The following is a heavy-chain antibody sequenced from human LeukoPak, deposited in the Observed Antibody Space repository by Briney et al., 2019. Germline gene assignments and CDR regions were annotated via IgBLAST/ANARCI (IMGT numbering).Heavy chain of an antibody. J-gene: IGHJ3*01. V-gene: IGHV5-51*01. CDR1: GYSFTSYC. CDR3: GMSGDRVPLQDDVFDV. D-gene: IGHD1-26*01. Sequence: GESLKISCKVSGYSFTSYCIGWVRQMPGKGLEWMGIIYPGDSGPTYSPSFQGQVTISVDKSINTAYLQWCSLQASDTAMYYCGMSGDRVPLQDDVFDVWGQGTMVTVST. CDR2: IYPGDSGP.